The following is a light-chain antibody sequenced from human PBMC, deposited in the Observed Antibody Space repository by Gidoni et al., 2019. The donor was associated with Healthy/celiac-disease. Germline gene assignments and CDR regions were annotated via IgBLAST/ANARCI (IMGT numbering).Light chain of an antibody. V-gene: IGLV2-23*01. CDR2: EGS. J-gene: IGLJ2*01. CDR1: SSDVWSYNL. Sequence: QSALPQPASVSGSPGPSITIPCTGTSSDVWSYNLVSWYQQHPVKAPKLMIYEGSKLPSGVSNRFSGSKSGNTTSLTIAGLQAEDEADYYCCSYAGSSTHVVFGGGTKLTVL. CDR3: CSYAGSSTHVV.